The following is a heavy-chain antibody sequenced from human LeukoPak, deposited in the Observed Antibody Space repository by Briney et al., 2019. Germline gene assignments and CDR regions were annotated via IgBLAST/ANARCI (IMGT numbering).Heavy chain of an antibody. V-gene: IGHV3-48*03. CDR1: GFTFSSYE. D-gene: IGHD3-10*01. Sequence: GGSLRLSCEASGFTFSSYEMNWVRQAPGKGLEWVSYISSFSSTIYYADSVMGRFTISRDNAKNSLYLQMNSLRAEDTAVYYCARDVDGSITMVRGVIITPPPGYFDYWGQGTLVAVSS. CDR2: ISSFSSTI. CDR3: ARDVDGSITMVRGVIITPPPGYFDY. J-gene: IGHJ4*02.